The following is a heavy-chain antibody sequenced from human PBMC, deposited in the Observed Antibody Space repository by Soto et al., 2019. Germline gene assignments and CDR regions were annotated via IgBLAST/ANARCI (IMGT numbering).Heavy chain of an antibody. CDR2: ISGSGGST. CDR3: ARPRRGSSGYYCY. Sequence: GGSLRLSCAASGFTFSSYAMSWVRQAPGKGLEWVSAISGSGGSTYYADSVKGRFTISRDNSKNTLYLQMNSLRAEDTAVYYCARPRRGSSGYYCYWGQGTPVTVSS. D-gene: IGHD3-22*01. CDR1: GFTFSSYA. J-gene: IGHJ4*02. V-gene: IGHV3-23*01.